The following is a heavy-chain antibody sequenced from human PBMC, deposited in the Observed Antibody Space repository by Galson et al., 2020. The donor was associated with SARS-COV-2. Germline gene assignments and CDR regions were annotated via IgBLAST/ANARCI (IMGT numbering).Heavy chain of an antibody. Sequence: SLRLSCAASGFTFSSYGMHWVRQAPGKGLEWVAVISYDGSNKYYADSVKGRFTISRDNSKNTLYLQMNSLRAEDTAVYYCATQLVTYFDDWGQGTLVTVSS. CDR2: ISYDGSNK. J-gene: IGHJ4*02. CDR3: ATQLVTYFDD. D-gene: IGHD6-13*01. V-gene: IGHV3-30*03. CDR1: GFTFSSYG.